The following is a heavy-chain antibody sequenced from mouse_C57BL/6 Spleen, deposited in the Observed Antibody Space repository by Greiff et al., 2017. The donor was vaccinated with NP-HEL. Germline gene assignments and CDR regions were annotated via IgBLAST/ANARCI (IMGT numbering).Heavy chain of an antibody. CDR1: GYTFTSYW. Sequence: VQLQQPGAELVRPGSSVKLSCKASGYTFTSYWMHWVKQRPIQGLEWIGNIDPSGSDTHYNQKFKDKATLTVDKSSSTAYMQLSSLTSEDSAVYYCARWGYGSSYDYWGQGTTLTVSA. CDR2: IDPSGSDT. V-gene: IGHV1-52*01. D-gene: IGHD1-1*01. CDR3: ARWGYGSSYDY. J-gene: IGHJ2*01.